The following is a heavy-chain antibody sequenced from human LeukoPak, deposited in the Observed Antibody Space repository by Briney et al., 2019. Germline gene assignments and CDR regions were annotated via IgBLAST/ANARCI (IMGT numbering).Heavy chain of an antibody. Sequence: SQTLSLTCTVSGGSISSGDYYWSWIRQPPGKGLEWIGYIYYSGSTYYNLSLKSRVTISVDTSKNQFSLKLSSVTAADTAVYYCARVDADTKGLDYWGQGTLVTVSS. V-gene: IGHV4-30-4*01. D-gene: IGHD3-22*01. J-gene: IGHJ4*02. CDR3: ARVDADTKGLDY. CDR1: GGSISSGDYY. CDR2: IYYSGST.